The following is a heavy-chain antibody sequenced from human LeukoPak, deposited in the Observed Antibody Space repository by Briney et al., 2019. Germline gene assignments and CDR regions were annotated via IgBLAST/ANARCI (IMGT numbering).Heavy chain of an antibody. CDR2: ISSSTTII. V-gene: IGHV3-48*01. D-gene: IGHD6-19*01. CDR1: GFTLSGFG. J-gene: IGHJ4*02. CDR3: ASPRGWGYYFDY. Sequence: PGGSLRLSCAASGFTLSGFGMNWVRQAPGKGLEWVSYISSSTTIIYYADSVKGRFIISRDNAKNSLYLQMNSLRAEDTAVYYCASPRGWGYYFDYWGQGTLVTVSS.